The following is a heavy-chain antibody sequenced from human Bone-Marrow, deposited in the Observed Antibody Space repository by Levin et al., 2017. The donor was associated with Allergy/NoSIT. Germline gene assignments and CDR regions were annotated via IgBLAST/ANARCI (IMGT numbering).Heavy chain of an antibody. CDR1: GFMFSNYA. CDR2: LSYDGSKK. V-gene: IGHV3-30*18. CDR3: AKNHDVVVVAAAFDF. D-gene: IGHD2-15*01. J-gene: IGHJ4*02. Sequence: GESLKISCAASGFMFSNYAIHWVRQAPGKGLEWVASLSYDGSKKFYADSVRGRFTISRDNSKNTLYLQMNSLKADDTAVYYCAKNHDVVVVAAAFDFWGQGTLVTVSS.